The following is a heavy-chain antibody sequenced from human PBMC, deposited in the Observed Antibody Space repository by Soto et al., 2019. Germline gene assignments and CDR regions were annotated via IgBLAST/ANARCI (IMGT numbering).Heavy chain of an antibody. D-gene: IGHD5-18*01. CDR3: ALGVETAMEGSYGMDV. J-gene: IGHJ6*02. Sequence: PSETLSLTCTVSGGSISSYYWSWIRQPPGKGLEWIGYIYYSGSTNYNPSLKSRVTISVDTSKNQFSLKLSSVTAADTAVYYCALGVETAMEGSYGMDVWGQGTTVTVSS. V-gene: IGHV4-59*01. CDR1: GGSISSYY. CDR2: IYYSGST.